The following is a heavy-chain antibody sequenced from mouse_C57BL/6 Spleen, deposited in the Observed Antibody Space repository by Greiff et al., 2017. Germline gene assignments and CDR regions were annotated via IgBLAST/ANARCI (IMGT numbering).Heavy chain of an antibody. CDR2: INPSTGGT. CDR1: GYSFTGYY. D-gene: IGHD1-1*01. V-gene: IGHV1-42*01. CDR3: ARGRDYYGSSPAWFAY. J-gene: IGHJ3*01. Sequence: VQLQQSGPELVKPGASVKISCKASGYSFTGYYMNWVKQSPEKSLEWIGEINPSTGGTTYNQKFKAKATLTVDKSSSTAYMQLKSLTSEDSAVYYCARGRDYYGSSPAWFAYWGQGTLVTVSA.